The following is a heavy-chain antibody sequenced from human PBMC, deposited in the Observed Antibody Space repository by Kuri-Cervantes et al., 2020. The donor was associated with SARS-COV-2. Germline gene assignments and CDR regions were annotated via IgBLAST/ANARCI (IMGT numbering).Heavy chain of an antibody. V-gene: IGHV3-64*01. Sequence: ETLSLTCVASGFRFNESPMHWVRQAPGKGLEYVSVIRPDGGWTSYGNSVRGRFTVFRDNSRNTLGLQMNSLRADDTAVYYCGRDTHSWWRYDHWGLGALVTVSS. J-gene: IGHJ4*02. CDR3: GRDTHSWWRYDH. D-gene: IGHD2-15*01. CDR1: GFRFNESP. CDR2: IRPDGGWT.